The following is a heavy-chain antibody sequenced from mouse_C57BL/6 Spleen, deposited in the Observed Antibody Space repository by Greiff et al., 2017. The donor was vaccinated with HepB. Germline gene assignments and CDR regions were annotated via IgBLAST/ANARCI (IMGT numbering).Heavy chain of an antibody. CDR2: IDPSDSYT. Sequence: QVQLQQPGAELVMPGASVKLSCKASGYTFTSYWMHWVKQRPGQGLEWIGEIDPSDSYTNYNQKFKGKSTLTVDKSSSTAYMQLSSLTSEDSAVYYCARGEWRYFDYWGQGTTLTVSS. CDR1: GYTFTSYW. J-gene: IGHJ2*01. V-gene: IGHV1-69*01. CDR3: ARGEWRYFDY. D-gene: IGHD1-3*01.